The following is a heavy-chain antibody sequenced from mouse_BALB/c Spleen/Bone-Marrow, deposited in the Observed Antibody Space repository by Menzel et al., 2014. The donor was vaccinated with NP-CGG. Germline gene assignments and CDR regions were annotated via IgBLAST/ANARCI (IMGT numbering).Heavy chain of an antibody. V-gene: IGHV5-12*02. CDR2: ISNGDGST. Sequence: EVQGVESGGGLVQPGGSLKLSCATSGFTFXDYYMFWVRQTPDKRLEWVAYISNGDGSTYYPDTVKDRFTIARDNAESTLYLQMSRLKSEDTAMCYCARESYGYAMDYWGQGTSVTDSS. J-gene: IGHJ4*01. CDR3: ARESYGYAMDY. CDR1: GFTFXDYY. D-gene: IGHD1-1*01.